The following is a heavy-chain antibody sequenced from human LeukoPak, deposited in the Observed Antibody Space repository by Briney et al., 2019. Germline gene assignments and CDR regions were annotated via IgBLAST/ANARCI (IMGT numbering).Heavy chain of an antibody. J-gene: IGHJ4*02. CDR3: ARPVAYSGSYIY. V-gene: IGHV4-39*01. CDR1: GGSISSSSYY. Sequence: SETLSLTCTVSGGSISSSSYYWGWIRQPPGKGLEWIGSIYYSGSTYYNPSLKSRVTISVDTSKNRFSLKLSSVTAADTAVYYCARPVAYSGSYIYWGQGTLVTVSS. D-gene: IGHD1-26*01. CDR2: IYYSGST.